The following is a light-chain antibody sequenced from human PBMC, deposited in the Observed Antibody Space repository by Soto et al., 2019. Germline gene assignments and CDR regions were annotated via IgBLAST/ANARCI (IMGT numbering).Light chain of an antibody. J-gene: IGLJ2*01. CDR2: RNN. Sequence: QSVLTQPPSASGTPGQRVTISCSGSSSNIGSNYVYWYQQLPGTDPKLLIYRNNQRPSGVPDRFSGSKSGTSASLAISGLRSEDEADYYYAAWYDSLSAVVFGGGTKLTVL. CDR1: SSNIGSNY. CDR3: AAWYDSLSAVV. V-gene: IGLV1-47*01.